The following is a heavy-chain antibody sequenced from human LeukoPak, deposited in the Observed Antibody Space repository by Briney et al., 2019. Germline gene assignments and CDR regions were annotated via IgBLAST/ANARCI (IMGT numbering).Heavy chain of an antibody. D-gene: IGHD3-22*01. V-gene: IGHV3-53*01. Sequence: GGSLRLSCAVSGFIVSNNYMTWVRQAPGKGLEWVSVIYSGGSTYYADSVKGRFTISRDNSKNTLSLQMNSLRAEDTAVYYCAKDLVGYDNSGYYYWGQGTLVTVSS. CDR1: GFIVSNNY. CDR3: AKDLVGYDNSGYYY. CDR2: IYSGGST. J-gene: IGHJ4*02.